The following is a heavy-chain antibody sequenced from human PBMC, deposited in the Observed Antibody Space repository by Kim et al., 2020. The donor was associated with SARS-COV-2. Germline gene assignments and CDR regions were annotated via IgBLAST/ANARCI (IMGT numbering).Heavy chain of an antibody. CDR2: VGASGGST. CDR3: AKDGGGRVTIFGVITPGYYMDV. V-gene: IGHV3-23*01. D-gene: IGHD3-3*01. CDR1: GFTFGSYA. Sequence: GGSLRLSCAASGFTFGSYAMTWVRQAPGKGLEWVSTVGASGGSTDYADSVKGRFSISRDNSKNTLNLQMNSLRAEDTAVYYCAKDGGGRVTIFGVITPGYYMDVWGKGTTVTVSS. J-gene: IGHJ6*03.